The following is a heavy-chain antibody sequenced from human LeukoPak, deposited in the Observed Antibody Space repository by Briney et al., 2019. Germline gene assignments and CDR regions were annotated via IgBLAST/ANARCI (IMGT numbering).Heavy chain of an antibody. V-gene: IGHV3-30*02. CDR1: GFTFSSYG. D-gene: IGHD6-13*01. CDR3: AKDGETSYSSSWYGDYYYMDV. Sequence: PGGSLRLSCAASGFTFSSYGMHWVRQAPGKGLEWVAFIRYDGSNKYYADSVKGRFTIPRDNSKNPLYLQMHSLRAEDTAVYYCAKDGETSYSSSWYGDYYYMDVWGKGTTVTVSS. CDR2: IRYDGSNK. J-gene: IGHJ6*03.